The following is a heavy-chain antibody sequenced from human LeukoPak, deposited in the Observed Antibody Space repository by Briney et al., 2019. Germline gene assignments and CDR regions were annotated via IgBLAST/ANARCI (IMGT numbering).Heavy chain of an antibody. CDR1: GYTFTSYG. Sequence: ASVKVSCKASGYTFTSYGVSWVRQAPGQGLEWMGWISAYNGNTNYAQKFQGRVTMTTDTSTSTAYMELRSLGSDDTAVYYCAKGPGVSPTGRWFDPWGQGTLVTVSS. V-gene: IGHV1-18*01. CDR3: AKGPGVSPTGRWFDP. CDR2: ISAYNGNT. J-gene: IGHJ5*02. D-gene: IGHD1-26*01.